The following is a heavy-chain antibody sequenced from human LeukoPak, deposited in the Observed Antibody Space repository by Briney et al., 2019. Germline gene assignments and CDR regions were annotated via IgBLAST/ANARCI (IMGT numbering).Heavy chain of an antibody. Sequence: ASVKVSCKASGYTFTGYYMHWVRQAPGQGLEWMGWINPNSGGTNYAQKFQGRVTMTRDTSISTAYMELSRLRSDDTAVYYCARGAHYYDSSCPGDYWGQGTLVTVSS. CDR3: ARGAHYYDSSCPGDY. J-gene: IGHJ4*02. D-gene: IGHD3-22*01. CDR2: INPNSGGT. CDR1: GYTFTGYY. V-gene: IGHV1-2*02.